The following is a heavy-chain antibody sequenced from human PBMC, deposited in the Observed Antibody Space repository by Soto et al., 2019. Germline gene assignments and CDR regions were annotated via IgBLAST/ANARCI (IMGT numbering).Heavy chain of an antibody. CDR3: AGDLVVVAATSIQDYYGMVV. D-gene: IGHD2-15*01. V-gene: IGHV1-69*01. Sequence: QVQLVQSGAEVKKPGSSVKVSCKASGGTFSSYAISWVRQAPGQGLEWMGGIIPIFGTANYAQKFQGRVTITADESMSKAYMELRSLRSEDKAVYYCAGDLVVVAATSIQDYYGMVVWGQVTTVTVSS. CDR2: IIPIFGTA. CDR1: GGTFSSYA. J-gene: IGHJ6*02.